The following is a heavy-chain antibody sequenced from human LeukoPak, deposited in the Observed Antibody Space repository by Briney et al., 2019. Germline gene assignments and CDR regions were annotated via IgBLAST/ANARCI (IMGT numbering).Heavy chain of an antibody. J-gene: IGHJ4*02. CDR1: GGSISSSSYY. V-gene: IGHV4-39*01. D-gene: IGHD1-26*01. Sequence: SETLSLTCTVSGGSISSSSYYWGWIRQPPGKGLEWIGSIYYSGSTYYNPSLKSRVTISVDTSKNQFSLKLSSVTAADTAVYYCARHLSGSYSGLDYWGQGTLDTVSS. CDR2: IYYSGST. CDR3: ARHLSGSYSGLDY.